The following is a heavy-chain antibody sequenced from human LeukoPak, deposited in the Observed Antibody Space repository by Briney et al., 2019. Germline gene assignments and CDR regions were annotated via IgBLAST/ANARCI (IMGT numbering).Heavy chain of an antibody. CDR3: ARDRDTIFHWPEYFQH. V-gene: IGHV3-30-3*01. CDR2: ISYDGSNK. CDR1: GFSFSSYA. D-gene: IGHD3-9*01. J-gene: IGHJ1*01. Sequence: PGGSLRLSCAASGFSFSSYAMHWVRQAPGKGLEWVAVISYDGSNKYYADSVKGRFTISRDNSKNTLYLQMNSLRAEDTAVYYCARDRDTIFHWPEYFQHWGQGTLVTVSS.